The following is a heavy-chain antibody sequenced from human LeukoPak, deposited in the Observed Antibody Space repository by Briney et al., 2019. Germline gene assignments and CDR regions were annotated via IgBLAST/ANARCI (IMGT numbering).Heavy chain of an antibody. V-gene: IGHV3-7*04. Sequence: GGSLRRSCAPSGFTFNNYWMSWVRQAPGKGLEWVANIKQDGSEKYYVDSVKGRFIISRDNAKNSLFLQMNSLRAEDTALYYCARHNPLWGYWGQGTLVTVSS. CDR2: IKQDGSEK. J-gene: IGHJ4*02. CDR1: GFTFNNYW. D-gene: IGHD1-14*01. CDR3: ARHNPLWGY.